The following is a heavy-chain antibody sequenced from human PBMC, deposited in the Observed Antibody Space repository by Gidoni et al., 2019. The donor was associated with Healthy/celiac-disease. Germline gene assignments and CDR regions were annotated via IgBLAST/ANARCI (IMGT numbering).Heavy chain of an antibody. CDR2: ISWNSGSI. CDR1: GFTFDDYA. CDR3: AKEYYYDSSGYYHYFDY. V-gene: IGHV3-9*01. Sequence: EVQLVESGGGLVQPGRSLRLSCAASGFTFDDYAMHWVRQAPGKGLEWVSGISWNSGSIGYADSVKGRFTISRDNAKNSLYLQMNSLRAEDTALYYCAKEYYYDSSGYYHYFDYWGQGTLVTVSS. J-gene: IGHJ4*02. D-gene: IGHD3-22*01.